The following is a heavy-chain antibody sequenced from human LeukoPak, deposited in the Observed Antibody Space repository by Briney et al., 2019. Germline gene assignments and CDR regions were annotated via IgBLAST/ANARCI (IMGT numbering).Heavy chain of an antibody. CDR2: INPNSGGT. CDR1: GYTCTGYY. Sequence: GASVKVSCKASGYTCTGYYMHWVRQAPREGLEWMGWINPNSGGTNYAQKFQGRVTITRATSISTAYTALSRLRSDDTALYYCARDLQGELTHYDSWGQGTLVT. CDR3: ARDLQGELTHYDS. D-gene: IGHD3-10*01. V-gene: IGHV1-2*02. J-gene: IGHJ4*02.